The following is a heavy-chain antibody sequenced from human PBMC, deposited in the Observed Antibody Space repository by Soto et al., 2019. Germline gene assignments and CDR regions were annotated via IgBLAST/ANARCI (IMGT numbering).Heavy chain of an antibody. CDR1: GFTFDDYA. D-gene: IGHD2-15*01. CDR2: ISWNSGNI. V-gene: IGHV3-9*01. CDR3: XXXXXXXXYGTPFDS. J-gene: IGHJ4*02. Sequence: EVQLEESGGALVQPGRSLRLSCAASGFTFDDYAMYWVRQVLGKGLEWGSSISWNSGNIGYAVSVKGRFTTSRDNAEXXXXXXXXXXXXXXXXXXXXXXXXXXXXYGTPFDSWCQGTLVTVSS.